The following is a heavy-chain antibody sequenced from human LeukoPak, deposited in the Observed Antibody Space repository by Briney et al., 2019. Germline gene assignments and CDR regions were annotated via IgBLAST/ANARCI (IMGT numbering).Heavy chain of an antibody. Sequence: PGGSLRLSCAASGFTFSSYAMNWVRQAPGKGLEWVSGISGSGGSTYYADSVKGRFTISRDNAKNSLYLQMNSLRDEDTAVYYCAREFFGGSYTGGIFDYWGQGTLVTVSS. CDR3: AREFFGGSYTGGIFDY. D-gene: IGHD1-26*01. CDR2: ISGSGGST. V-gene: IGHV3-23*01. CDR1: GFTFSSYA. J-gene: IGHJ4*02.